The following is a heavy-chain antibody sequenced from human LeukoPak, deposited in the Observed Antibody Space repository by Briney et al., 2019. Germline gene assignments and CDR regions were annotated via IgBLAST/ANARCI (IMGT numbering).Heavy chain of an antibody. CDR2: IYTSGST. CDR1: GGSISSYY. CDR3: ARGRNYYDSSGYYYESAFDI. J-gene: IGHJ3*02. D-gene: IGHD3-22*01. Sequence: SETLSLTCTVSGGSISSYYWSWIRQPAGKGLEWIGRIYTSGSTNYNPSLKSRVTMSVATSKNQFSLKLSSVTAADTAVYYCARGRNYYDSSGYYYESAFDIWAKGQWSPSLQ. V-gene: IGHV4-4*07.